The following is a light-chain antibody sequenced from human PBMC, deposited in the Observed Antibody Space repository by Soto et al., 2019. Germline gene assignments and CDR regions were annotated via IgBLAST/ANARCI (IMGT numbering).Light chain of an antibody. CDR1: QSVSNNY. V-gene: IGKV3-20*01. CDR3: QHYGSAPIT. J-gene: IGKJ5*01. Sequence: IVLTQSPATLSLSPGERVTLSCRASQSVSNNYLAWYQQRPGQAPRLLIYDASSRATGIPDRFSDSGSGTDFTLTISRLEPEDIAVYFCQHYGSAPITFGQGTRLDIK. CDR2: DAS.